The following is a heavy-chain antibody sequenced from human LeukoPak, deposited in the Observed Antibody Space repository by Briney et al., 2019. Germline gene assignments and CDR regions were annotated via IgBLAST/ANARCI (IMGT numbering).Heavy chain of an antibody. Sequence: ASVTVSCKASGYTFTSYYMHWVRQAPGQGLEWMGIINPSGGSTSYAQKFQGRVTMTRDTSTSTVYMELSSLRSEDTAVYYCARPYYDFWSGYGHDAFDIWGQGTMVTVSS. J-gene: IGHJ3*02. D-gene: IGHD3-3*01. V-gene: IGHV1-46*01. CDR3: ARPYYDFWSGYGHDAFDI. CDR1: GYTFTSYY. CDR2: INPSGGST.